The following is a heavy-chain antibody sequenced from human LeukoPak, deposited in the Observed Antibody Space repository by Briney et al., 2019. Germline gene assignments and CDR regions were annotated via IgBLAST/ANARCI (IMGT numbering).Heavy chain of an antibody. Sequence: GGSLRLSCAASGFTFSDYYMSWIRQAPGKGLEWVSYISSSGSTIYYADSVKGRFTISRDNAKNSLYLQMNSLRAEDTAVYYCAREAKDFWSGYYPEGWFDPWGQGTLVTVSS. CDR1: GFTFSDYY. D-gene: IGHD3-3*01. V-gene: IGHV3-11*01. J-gene: IGHJ5*02. CDR3: AREAKDFWSGYYPEGWFDP. CDR2: ISSSGSTI.